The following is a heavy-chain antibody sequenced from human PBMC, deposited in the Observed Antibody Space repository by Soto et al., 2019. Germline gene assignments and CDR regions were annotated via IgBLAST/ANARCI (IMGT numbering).Heavy chain of an antibody. Sequence: SVKVSCKASGYTFTSYGISWVRQAPGQGLEWMGGIIPIFGTANYAQKFQGRVTITADESTSTVYMELSSLRSEDTAVYYCHIVLMVYAMSGFDYWGQGTLVTVSS. CDR3: HIVLMVYAMSGFDY. J-gene: IGHJ4*02. D-gene: IGHD2-8*01. V-gene: IGHV1-69*13. CDR2: IIPIFGTA. CDR1: GYTFTSYG.